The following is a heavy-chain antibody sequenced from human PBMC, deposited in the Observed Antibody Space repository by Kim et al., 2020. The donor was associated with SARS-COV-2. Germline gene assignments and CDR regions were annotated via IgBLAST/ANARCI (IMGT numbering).Heavy chain of an antibody. CDR3: VRDRMGGAFDM. V-gene: IGHV3-48*02. Sequence: GGSLRLSCATSGFTFSAYDMNWVRQAPGKGLEWLSFITKSSTTIYYADSVEGRFTISRDNAKNSLFLQMNSLRDEDTDLYYCVRDRMGGAFDMWGQGTMVTVSS. J-gene: IGHJ3*02. CDR1: GFTFSAYD. CDR2: ITKSSTTI. D-gene: IGHD3-16*01.